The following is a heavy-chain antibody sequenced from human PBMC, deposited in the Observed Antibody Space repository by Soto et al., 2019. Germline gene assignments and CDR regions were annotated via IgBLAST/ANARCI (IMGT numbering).Heavy chain of an antibody. CDR2: IFPGDPDV. J-gene: IGHJ3*02. CDR3: ARHWGTKPYYYDSSGPQEI. CDR1: GFSISSYW. V-gene: IGHV5-51*01. Sequence: GESLKISCKGSGFSISSYWLGWVRQMPGKGLEWMGIIFPGDPDVRYNPSFQGQVTISADTSINTAYLQWSSLKASDTAMYYCARHWGTKPYYYDSSGPQEIWGQGTMVTVSS. D-gene: IGHD3-22*01.